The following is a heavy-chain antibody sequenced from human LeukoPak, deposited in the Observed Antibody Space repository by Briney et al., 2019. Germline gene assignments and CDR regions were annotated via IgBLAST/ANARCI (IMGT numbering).Heavy chain of an antibody. J-gene: IGHJ5*02. Sequence: GGSLRLSCAASGFTFSDYSMNWVRPAPGEGVGWGSYISSSSSTIYYADSAKGRFTISRDNAKNSLYLQMNSLRAEDTAVYYCARDLGTIFGVVPSSWGQGTLVTVSS. CDR1: GFTFSDYS. CDR3: ARDLGTIFGVVPSS. V-gene: IGHV3-48*01. CDR2: ISSSSSTI. D-gene: IGHD3-3*01.